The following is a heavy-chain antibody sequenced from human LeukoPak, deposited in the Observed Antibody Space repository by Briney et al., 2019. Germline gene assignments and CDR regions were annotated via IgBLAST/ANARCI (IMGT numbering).Heavy chain of an antibody. CDR3: ARSRQGEDYFDY. Sequence: PSETLSLTCSVSGGSISSSSYFWGWIRQPPGKGLEWIGYIYYSGSTYYNPSLKSRVTISVDTSKNQFSLKLSSVTAADTAVYYCARSRQGEDYFDYWGQGTLVTVSS. D-gene: IGHD3-16*01. V-gene: IGHV4-30-4*08. J-gene: IGHJ4*02. CDR1: GGSISSSSYF. CDR2: IYYSGST.